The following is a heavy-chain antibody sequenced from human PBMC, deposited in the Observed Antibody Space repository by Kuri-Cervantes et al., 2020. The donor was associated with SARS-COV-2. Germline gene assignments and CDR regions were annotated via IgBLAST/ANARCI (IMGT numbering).Heavy chain of an antibody. CDR3: ARGIRGSWYVFDY. V-gene: IGHV3-30*03. CDR1: GFTFRSYS. D-gene: IGHD6-13*01. Sequence: GGSLRLSCAASGFTFRSYSFNWVRQAPGKGLEWVAVISYDGSNKYYADSVKGRFTISRDNSKNTLYLQMNSLRAEDTAVYYCARGIRGSWYVFDYWGQGNLVTVSS. CDR2: ISYDGSNK. J-gene: IGHJ4*02.